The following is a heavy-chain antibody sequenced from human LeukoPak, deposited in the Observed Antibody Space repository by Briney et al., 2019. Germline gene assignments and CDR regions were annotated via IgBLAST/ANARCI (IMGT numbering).Heavy chain of an antibody. D-gene: IGHD1-14*01. CDR2: INAGNGNT. V-gene: IGHV1-3*01. CDR3: AKAFGSRKAFDF. J-gene: IGHJ3*01. Sequence: EASVKVSCKASGYTFTSYAIHWVRQAPGQRLEWMGWINAGNGNTKCSQKFQGRVTITRDTSASTAYMELSSLKSEDTAVYYCAKAFGSRKAFDFWGQGTMVTVSS. CDR1: GYTFTSYA.